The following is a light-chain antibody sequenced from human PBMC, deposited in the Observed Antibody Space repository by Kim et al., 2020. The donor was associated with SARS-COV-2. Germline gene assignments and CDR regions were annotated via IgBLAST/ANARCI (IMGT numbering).Light chain of an antibody. V-gene: IGLV1-40*01. CDR3: QSFDSILSGSL. Sequence: QSVLTQSPSVSGAPGQRVTISYTGSTSNIGAGYEVHWYQQLPGTAPKLLIYGNTNRPSGVPDRFSASKSGTSASLAITGLQAGDEADYYCQSFDSILSGSLVGGGTQLTVL. CDR2: GNT. CDR1: TSNIGAGYE. J-gene: IGLJ2*01.